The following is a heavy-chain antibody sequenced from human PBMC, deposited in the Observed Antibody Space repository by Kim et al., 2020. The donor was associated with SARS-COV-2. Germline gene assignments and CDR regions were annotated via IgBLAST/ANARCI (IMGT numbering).Heavy chain of an antibody. V-gene: IGHV5-51*01. CDR3: ARMRVDRATVTAFDI. D-gene: IGHD3-3*01. J-gene: IGHJ3*02. CDR1: GYTFNTYW. Sequence: GESLKISCKGSGYTFNTYWLGWVRQMPGKGLEWMGIMYPGDSDSRYSPSFQGQVTFSADKSITTAYLQWSNLQASDSGMYYCARMRVDRATVTAFDIWGQGTLVTVSS. CDR2: MYPGDSDS.